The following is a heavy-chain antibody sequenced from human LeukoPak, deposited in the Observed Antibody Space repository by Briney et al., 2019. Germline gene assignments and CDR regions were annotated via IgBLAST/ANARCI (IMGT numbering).Heavy chain of an antibody. J-gene: IGHJ5*02. D-gene: IGHD3-10*01. V-gene: IGHV3-11*01. CDR3: ARESYYYGSGAYDP. Sequence: GGSLRLSCAASGFIISDYYMSWIRQAPGKGLEWLSYSSTSGSTISYADSVKGRFTISRDNTKNSLYLQMNSLRAEDTAVYYCARESYYYGSGAYDPWGQGTLVTVSS. CDR2: SSTSGSTI. CDR1: GFIISDYY.